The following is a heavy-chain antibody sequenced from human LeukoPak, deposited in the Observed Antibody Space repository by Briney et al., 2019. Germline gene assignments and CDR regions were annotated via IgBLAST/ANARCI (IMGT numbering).Heavy chain of an antibody. Sequence: PSETLSLTCAVSGGSISSGGYSWSWIRQPPGKGLEWIGYVYHSGSTYYNPSLKSRVTISVDRSKNQFSLKLSSVTAADTAVYYCARYPYGGRAFDYWGQGTLVTVSS. CDR1: GGSISSGGYS. D-gene: IGHD4-23*01. CDR2: VYHSGST. J-gene: IGHJ4*02. CDR3: ARYPYGGRAFDY. V-gene: IGHV4-30-2*01.